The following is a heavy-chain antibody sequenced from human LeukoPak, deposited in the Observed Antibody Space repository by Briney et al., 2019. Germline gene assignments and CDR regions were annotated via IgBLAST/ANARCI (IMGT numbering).Heavy chain of an antibody. V-gene: IGHV3-21*01. CDR2: ISSSSSYI. CDR1: GSTFSSYS. D-gene: IGHD5-18*01. J-gene: IGHJ4*02. CDR3: ARARGGLPPSYGPDY. Sequence: GGSLRLSCAASGSTFSSYSMNWVRQAPGKGLEWVSSISSSSSYIYYADSVKGRFTISRDNAKNSLYLQMNSLRAEDTAVYYCARARGGLPPSYGPDYWGQGTLVTVSS.